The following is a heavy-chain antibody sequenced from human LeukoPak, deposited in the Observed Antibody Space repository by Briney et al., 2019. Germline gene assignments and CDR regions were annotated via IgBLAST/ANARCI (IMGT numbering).Heavy chain of an antibody. J-gene: IGHJ2*01. D-gene: IGHD3-10*01. CDR1: GGSLSGYY. CDR2: IHHGGRT. V-gene: IGHV4-34*01. CDR3: ARHGDWYFAL. Sequence: RTSETLSLTCAVYGGSLSGYYWSWIRQPPGKGLEWIGEIHHGGRTKYHPALKSRVTISVDTPNNQFSLKLSSMTAADTAVYYCARHGDWYFALWGPGTLVTVSS.